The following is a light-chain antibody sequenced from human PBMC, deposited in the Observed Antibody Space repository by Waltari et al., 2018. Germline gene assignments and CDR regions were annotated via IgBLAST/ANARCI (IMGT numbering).Light chain of an antibody. CDR2: GAS. CDR3: QQYDNWPRT. Sequence: EIVMTQSPATLSVSPGERATLSCRASESVSSNLAWYQQKPGQAPRLLIYGASTRATGIPARFSGSGSGTEFTLTLSGLQSEDFAFYYCQQYDNWPRTFGQGTKVEIK. J-gene: IGKJ1*01. CDR1: ESVSSN. V-gene: IGKV3-15*01.